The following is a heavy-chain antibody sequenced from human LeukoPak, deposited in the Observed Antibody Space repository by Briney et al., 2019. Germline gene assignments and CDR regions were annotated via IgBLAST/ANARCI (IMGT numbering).Heavy chain of an antibody. CDR2: IIPSLGIA. CDR1: GGTFSSYA. J-gene: IGHJ5*02. V-gene: IGHV1-69*04. D-gene: IGHD3-22*01. Sequence: SVKVSCKASGGTFSSYAISWVRQAPGQGLEWMGRIIPSLGIANYAQKFQGRVTITADKSTSTAYMELSSLRSEDTAVYYCARAVGYYYDSSGYYGPYNWFDPWGQGTLVTVSS. CDR3: ARAVGYYYDSSGYYGPYNWFDP.